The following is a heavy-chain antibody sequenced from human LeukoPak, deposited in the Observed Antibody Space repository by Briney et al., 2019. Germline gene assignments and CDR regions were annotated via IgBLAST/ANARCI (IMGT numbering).Heavy chain of an antibody. CDR1: TASISSSSYD. J-gene: IGHJ5*02. CDR2: IFFSRST. D-gene: IGHD3-9*01. Sequence: SQSRSLASILATASISSSSYDWDWLRQNPLKGLEGFGRIFFSRSTYYNPYLKTRVTISVDTSKNQFSLKLSSVTAADTAVHYCARHGAEILTGYYNRALHWFDPWGQGTLVTVSS. CDR3: ARHGAEILTGYYNRALHWFDP. V-gene: IGHV4-39*01.